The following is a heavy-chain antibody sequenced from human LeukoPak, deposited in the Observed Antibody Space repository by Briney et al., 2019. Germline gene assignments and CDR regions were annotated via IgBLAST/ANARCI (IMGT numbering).Heavy chain of an antibody. CDR1: GYTFTGYY. CDR2: INPNSGGT. D-gene: IGHD2-2*01. Sequence: ASVKVSCKASGYTFTGYYMHWVRQAPGQGLEWMGWINPNSGGTNYAQKFQGRVTMTRDTSISTAYMELSRLRSDDTAVYYCARETGSGYQLLFTPDYWGQGTLHPVSS. CDR3: ARETGSGYQLLFTPDY. V-gene: IGHV1-2*02. J-gene: IGHJ4*02.